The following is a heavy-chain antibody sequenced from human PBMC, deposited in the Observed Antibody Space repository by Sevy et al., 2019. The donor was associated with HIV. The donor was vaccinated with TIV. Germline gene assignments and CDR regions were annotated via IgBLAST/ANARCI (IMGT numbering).Heavy chain of an antibody. CDR1: GGSISSYY. V-gene: IGHV4-4*07. J-gene: IGHJ6*02. D-gene: IGHD3-22*01. Sequence: SETLFLTCTVSGGSISSYYWSWIRQPAGKGLEWIGRIYTSGSTNYNPSLKSRVTMSVDTSKNQFSLKLSSVTAADTAVYYCARDSGSYDSSGLDYYGMDVWGQGTTVTVSS. CDR2: IYTSGST. CDR3: ARDSGSYDSSGLDYYGMDV.